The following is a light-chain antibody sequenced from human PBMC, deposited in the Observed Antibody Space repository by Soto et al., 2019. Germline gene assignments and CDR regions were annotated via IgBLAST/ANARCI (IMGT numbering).Light chain of an antibody. CDR2: GAS. Sequence: DIQLTQSPSFLSASVGDRVTISCLASQGISDYLAWYQQNPGKAPKLLIYGASTLQSGVPSRFSGSASGTEFTLTITSLQPEDFATYFCQQFNAYPLTFGGGTKLEIK. J-gene: IGKJ4*01. V-gene: IGKV1-9*01. CDR1: QGISDY. CDR3: QQFNAYPLT.